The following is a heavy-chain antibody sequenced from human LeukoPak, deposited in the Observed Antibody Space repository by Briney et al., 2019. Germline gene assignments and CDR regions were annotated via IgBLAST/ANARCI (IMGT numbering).Heavy chain of an antibody. D-gene: IGHD2-2*01. Sequence: GGSLRLSCAASGFTFSSYAMSLVRQAPGKGLEWVSAISGSGGSTYYADSVKGRFTISRDNSKNTLYLQMNSLRAEDTAVYYCAKDSCSSTSCPLNHWGQGTLVTVSS. V-gene: IGHV3-23*01. CDR1: GFTFSSYA. CDR3: AKDSCSSTSCPLNH. J-gene: IGHJ4*02. CDR2: ISGSGGST.